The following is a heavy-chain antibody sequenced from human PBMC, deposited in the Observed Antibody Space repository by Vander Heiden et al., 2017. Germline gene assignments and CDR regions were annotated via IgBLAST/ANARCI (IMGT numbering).Heavy chain of an antibody. CDR1: GGSITSYY. D-gene: IGHD3-22*01. CDR3: ARGGGSGYYYG. CDR2: IYTSGTT. Sequence: QVQLQESGPGLVKPPETLSLHCTVSGGSITSYYWRWIRKPAGKGLEWIGRIYTSGTTNYNPSLKGRVTMPVDTSKNQFSLNLSSVTAADTAVYYCARGGGSGYYYGWGQGILVTVSS. J-gene: IGHJ4*02. V-gene: IGHV4-4*07.